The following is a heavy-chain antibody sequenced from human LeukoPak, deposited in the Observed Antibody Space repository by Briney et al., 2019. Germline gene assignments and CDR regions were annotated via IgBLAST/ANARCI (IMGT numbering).Heavy chain of an antibody. V-gene: IGHV4-31*03. CDR3: ARVNTYYDILTGYDAFDI. D-gene: IGHD3-9*01. CDR2: IYYSGST. J-gene: IGHJ3*02. Sequence: SETLSLTCTVSGGSISSGGYYWSWIRQHPGKGLEWIGYIYYSGSTYYNPSLKSRVTISVDTSKNQFSLKLSSVTAADTAVYYCARVNTYYDILTGYDAFDIWGQGTMVTVSS. CDR1: GGSISSGGYY.